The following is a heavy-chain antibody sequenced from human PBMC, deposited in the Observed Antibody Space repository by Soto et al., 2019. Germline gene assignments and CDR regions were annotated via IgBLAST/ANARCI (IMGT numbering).Heavy chain of an antibody. V-gene: IGHV3-30*18. CDR2: ISYDGSNK. CDR3: AKDLKAAAGDY. CDR1: GVTFSSYG. J-gene: IGHJ4*02. D-gene: IGHD6-13*01. Sequence: GGSLRLSCAASGVTFSSYGMHWVRQAPGKGLEWVAVISYDGSNKYYADSVRGRFTISRDNSKNTLYLQMNSLRAEDTAVYYCAKDLKAAAGDYWGQGTLVTVSS.